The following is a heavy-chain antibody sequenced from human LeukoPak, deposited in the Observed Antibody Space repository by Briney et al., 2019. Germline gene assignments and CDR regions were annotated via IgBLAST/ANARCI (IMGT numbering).Heavy chain of an antibody. D-gene: IGHD6-19*01. V-gene: IGHV3-30*18. CDR3: AKVVAGTYYGMDV. Sequence: PGGSLRLSCAASGFTFSSYAMHWVRQAPGEGLEWVAVISSGGSNKYYADSVKGRFTISRDNSKNTLYLQMNSLRAEDTAVYYCAKVVAGTYYGMDVWGQGTTVTVSS. J-gene: IGHJ6*02. CDR1: GFTFSSYA. CDR2: ISSGGSNK.